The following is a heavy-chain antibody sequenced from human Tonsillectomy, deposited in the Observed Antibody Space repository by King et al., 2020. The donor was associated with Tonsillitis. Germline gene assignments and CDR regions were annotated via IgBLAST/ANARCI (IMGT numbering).Heavy chain of an antibody. V-gene: IGHV3-21*01. D-gene: IGHD6-13*01. CDR3: ARRRRYSSSWGPDAFDI. Sequence: VQLVESGGGLVKPGGSLRLSCAASGFTFSSYSMNWVRQAPGKGLEWVSSISSSSSYIYYADSVKGRFTISRDNAKNSLYLQMNSLRAEDTAVYYCARRRRYSSSWGPDAFDIWGQGTMGTVSS. CDR2: ISSSSSYI. J-gene: IGHJ3*02. CDR1: GFTFSSYS.